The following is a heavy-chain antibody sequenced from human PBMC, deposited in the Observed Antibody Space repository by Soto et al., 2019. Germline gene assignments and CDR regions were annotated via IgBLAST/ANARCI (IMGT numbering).Heavy chain of an antibody. CDR3: AGDQGPNDMAV. CDR1: GFTFSDSF. V-gene: IGHV3-11*01. CDR2: ISGRDGNI. Sequence: PGGSLRLSCAASGFTFSDSFMSWSRQTPGKGLEWLSYISGRDGNIYYADSVRGRFTISRDNAKNSVYLQMNSLRAEDTAVYYCAGDQGPNDMAVCGKGTTVTVS. J-gene: IGHJ6*03.